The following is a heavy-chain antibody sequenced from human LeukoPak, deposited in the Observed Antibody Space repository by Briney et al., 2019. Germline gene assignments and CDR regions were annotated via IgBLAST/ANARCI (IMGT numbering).Heavy chain of an antibody. CDR1: GYTFTSYY. V-gene: IGHV1-46*01. D-gene: IGHD2-15*01. CDR2: INPSGGST. Sequence: ASVKVSCKASGYTFTSYYMHWVRQAPGQGLEWMGIINPSGGSTSYAQKFQGRVTMTRDTSTSTVYMELSSLRSEDTAVYYCARVRPIYCSGGSCYSDSWGQGTLVTVSS. CDR3: ARVRPIYCSGGSCYSDS. J-gene: IGHJ4*02.